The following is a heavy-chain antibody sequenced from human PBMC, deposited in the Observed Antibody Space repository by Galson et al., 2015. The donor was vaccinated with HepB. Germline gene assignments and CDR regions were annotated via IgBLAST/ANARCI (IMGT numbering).Heavy chain of an antibody. Sequence: SLRLSCAASGFTFDDYAMHWVRQAPGKGLEWVSGISWNSGSIGYADSVKGRFTISRDNAKNSLYLQMNSLRAEDTALYYCAKEGMAFYDGSGSAPMDVWGQGTTVTVSS. J-gene: IGHJ6*02. V-gene: IGHV3-9*01. CDR2: ISWNSGSI. CDR3: AKEGMAFYDGSGSAPMDV. CDR1: GFTFDDYA. D-gene: IGHD3-10*01.